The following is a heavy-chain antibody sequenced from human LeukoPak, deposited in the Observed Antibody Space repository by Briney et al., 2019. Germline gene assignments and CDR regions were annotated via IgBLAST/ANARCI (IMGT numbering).Heavy chain of an antibody. J-gene: IGHJ6*02. D-gene: IGHD3-9*01. CDR2: ISSSSSTI. Sequence: PGGSLRLSCAASGFTFSSYSMNWVRQAPGKGLEWVSYISSSSSTIYYADSVKGRFTISRDNAKNSLYLQMNSLRDEDTAVYYCARDQELRYLDWLHHYYYYGMDVWGQGTTVTVSS. CDR1: GFTFSSYS. V-gene: IGHV3-48*02. CDR3: ARDQELRYLDWLHHYYYYGMDV.